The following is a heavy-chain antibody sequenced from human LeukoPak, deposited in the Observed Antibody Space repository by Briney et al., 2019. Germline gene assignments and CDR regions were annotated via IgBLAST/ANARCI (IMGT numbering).Heavy chain of an antibody. CDR1: GASVSSNGAA. Sequence: SQTLSLTCALSGASVSSNGAAWHWLRQSPLRGLEGLGRTYYRSKLYDDYAVSVKGLITINADTSKNPFSLQLSSVTPEDTAVYYCTSETGTFAYCGQGTLVTVSS. CDR2: TYYRSKLYD. V-gene: IGHV6-1*01. D-gene: IGHD7-27*01. CDR3: TSETGTFAY. J-gene: IGHJ4*02.